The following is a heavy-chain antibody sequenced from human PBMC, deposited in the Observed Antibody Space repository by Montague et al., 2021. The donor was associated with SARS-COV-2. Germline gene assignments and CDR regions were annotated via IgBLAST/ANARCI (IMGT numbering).Heavy chain of an antibody. D-gene: IGHD2-21*02. CDR3: ASLGSPAYCGGDCYLRDYGMDV. V-gene: IGHV4-39*01. J-gene: IGHJ6*02. Sequence: SETLSLTCTVSGGSITSSAYYWSWLRQSPGKGLEWIGTIYYSGNNYTNPSLKSRVTISMDTSKSQVSLKINSVTAADTAVYFCASLGSPAYCGGDCYLRDYGMDVWGQGTRVTVSS. CDR2: IYYSGNN. CDR1: GGSITSSAYY.